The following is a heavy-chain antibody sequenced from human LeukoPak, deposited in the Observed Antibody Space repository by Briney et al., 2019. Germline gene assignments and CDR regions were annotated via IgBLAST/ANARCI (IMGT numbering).Heavy chain of an antibody. D-gene: IGHD5-18*01. CDR1: GFTFSTYT. CDR2: IGSGGRHI. V-gene: IGHV3-21*01. CDR3: ARSGYTYGFDY. J-gene: IGHJ4*02. Sequence: PGGSLRLSCAASGFTFSTYTMNWVRQAPGKGLEWVASIGSGGRHIHYADSVKGRFTISRDNAKNSPYLQLNSLRAEDTAVYYCARSGYTYGFDYWGQGALVTVSS.